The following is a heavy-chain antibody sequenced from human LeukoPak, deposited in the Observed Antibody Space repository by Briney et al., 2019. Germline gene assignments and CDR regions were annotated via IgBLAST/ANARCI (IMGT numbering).Heavy chain of an antibody. D-gene: IGHD6-13*01. V-gene: IGHV1-69*04. CDR1: GGTFSSYA. Sequence: GSSVKVSCKASGGTFSSYAISWVRQALGQGLEWMGRIIPILGIANYAQKFQGRVTITADKSTSTAYMELSSLRSEDTAVYYCAISIAAAGPWVFYYYGMDVWGQGTTVTVSS. CDR3: AISIAAAGPWVFYYYGMDV. J-gene: IGHJ6*02. CDR2: IIPILGIA.